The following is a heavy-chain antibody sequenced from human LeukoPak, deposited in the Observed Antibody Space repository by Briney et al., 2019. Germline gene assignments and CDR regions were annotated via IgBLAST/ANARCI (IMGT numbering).Heavy chain of an antibody. CDR1: GFTFSSYA. J-gene: IGHJ6*02. Sequence: SGGSLRLSCAASGFTFSSYAMSWVRQPPGKGLEWIGEINHGGSTNYNPSLKGRVTISLDTSKSQFSLELSSVTAADTAVHYCARVRYSRGSGYYYYYGMDVWGQGTTVTVSS. CDR2: INHGGST. D-gene: IGHD3-9*01. V-gene: IGHV4-34*01. CDR3: ARVRYSRGSGYYYYYGMDV.